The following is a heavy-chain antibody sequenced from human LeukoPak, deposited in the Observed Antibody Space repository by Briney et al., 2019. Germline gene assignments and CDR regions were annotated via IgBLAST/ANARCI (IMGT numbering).Heavy chain of an antibody. J-gene: IGHJ4*02. Sequence: SETLSLTCTVSGDSISSSSSYWGWIRQPPGEGLEWIGSIYYSGSTYYNPSLKSRVTISVDTSKNQFSLKLSSVTAADTAVYYCARVEGTSCYDYWGQGTLVTVSS. V-gene: IGHV4-39*07. CDR1: GDSISSSSSY. CDR2: IYYSGST. CDR3: ARVEGTSCYDY. D-gene: IGHD2-2*01.